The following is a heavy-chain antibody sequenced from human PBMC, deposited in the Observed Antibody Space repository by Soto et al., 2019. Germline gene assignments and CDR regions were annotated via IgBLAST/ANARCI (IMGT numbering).Heavy chain of an antibody. J-gene: IGHJ5*02. CDR2: INHSGST. CDR3: ARGGRIRKNWFDP. Sequence: SETLSLTCAVYGGSFSGYYWSWIRQPPGKGLEWIGEINHSGSTNYNPSLKSRVTISVDTSKNQFSLRLSSVTAADTAVYYCARGGRIRKNWFDPWGQGTLVTVSS. CDR1: GGSFSGYY. V-gene: IGHV4-34*01.